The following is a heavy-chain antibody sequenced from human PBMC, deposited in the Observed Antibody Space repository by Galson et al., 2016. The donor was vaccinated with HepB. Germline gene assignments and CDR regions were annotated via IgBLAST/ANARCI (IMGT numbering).Heavy chain of an antibody. CDR2: ISYDGSDK. J-gene: IGHJ4*02. V-gene: IGHV3-30-3*01. D-gene: IGHD3-22*01. CDR3: ARGRGYYDSGGYYYGVDLGSFAFDY. CDR1: GFTFRGSD. Sequence: SLRLSCAASGFTFRGSDMYWVRQAPGKGLEWVAVISYDGSDKSYADSVKGRFTISRDNSKSTLFLQMNSLRVEDTAVYYCARGRGYYDSGGYYYGVDLGSFAFDYWGQGTLVTVSS.